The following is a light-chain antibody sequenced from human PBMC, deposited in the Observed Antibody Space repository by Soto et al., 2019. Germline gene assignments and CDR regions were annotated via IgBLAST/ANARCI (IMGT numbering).Light chain of an antibody. CDR2: GAS. J-gene: IGKJ5*01. CDR3: QQYNNWPGT. CDR1: QSVSSN. Sequence: EIVMTQSPATLSVSPGERATLSCRASQSVSSNLAWYQQKPGQAPSRLIYGASTRATGIPARFSGSGSGTEFTLTISSLQSEDFAVYYCQQYNNWPGTFGQGTRLEIK. V-gene: IGKV3-15*01.